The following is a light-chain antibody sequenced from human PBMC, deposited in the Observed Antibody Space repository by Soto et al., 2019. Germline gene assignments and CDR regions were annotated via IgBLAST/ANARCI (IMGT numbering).Light chain of an antibody. CDR3: QQRSDWQYT. CDR1: QRITSY. Sequence: EVVLTQSPATLSLSLGERATLSCRASQRITSYLAWYQQRPGQAPRLLMYDATNRASGVPARFSGSKSGTDFTLTISSLQPEDFAVYFCQQRSDWQYTFGQGTKVE. V-gene: IGKV3-11*01. J-gene: IGKJ2*01. CDR2: DAT.